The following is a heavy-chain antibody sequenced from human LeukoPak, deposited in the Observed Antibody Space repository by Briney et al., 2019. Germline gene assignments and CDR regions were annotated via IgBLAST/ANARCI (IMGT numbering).Heavy chain of an antibody. J-gene: IGHJ4*02. V-gene: IGHV3-23*01. CDR3: AVLAVAGTSDY. D-gene: IGHD6-19*01. CDR1: GFTFSSYA. CDR2: ISGSDGST. Sequence: GGSLRLSCAASGFTFSSYAMSWVRQAPGKGLEWVSGISGSDGSTYYADSVKGRFTISRDNSKNTLYLQMNSLRAEDPAVYYCAVLAVAGTSDYWGQGTLVTVSS.